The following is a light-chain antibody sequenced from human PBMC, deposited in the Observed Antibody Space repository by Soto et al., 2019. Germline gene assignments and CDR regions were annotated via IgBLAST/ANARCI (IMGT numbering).Light chain of an antibody. CDR1: QGISSW. CDR2: AAG. J-gene: IGKJ2*01. Sequence: DIPMTQSPSSVSASVGDRVTITCRASQGISSWLAWYQQTPGKPPKLLIYAAGSLQTGVPSRFSGSGSGTDFILTISSLQPEDFATYYCQQGHSVPYTFGQGTKVEMK. CDR3: QQGHSVPYT. V-gene: IGKV1-12*01.